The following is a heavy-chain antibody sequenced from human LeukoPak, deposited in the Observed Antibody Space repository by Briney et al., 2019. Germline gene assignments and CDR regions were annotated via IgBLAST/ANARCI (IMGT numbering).Heavy chain of an antibody. CDR3: ARDGVTMVRGSEPRYYFDY. CDR1: GGSFSGYY. J-gene: IGHJ4*02. Sequence: SETLSLTCAVYGGSFSGYYWSWIRQPPGKGLEWIGEINHSGSTNYNPSLKSRVTISVDTSKNQFSLKLSSVTAADTAVYYCARDGVTMVRGSEPRYYFDYWGQGTLVTVSS. D-gene: IGHD3-10*01. CDR2: INHSGST. V-gene: IGHV4-34*01.